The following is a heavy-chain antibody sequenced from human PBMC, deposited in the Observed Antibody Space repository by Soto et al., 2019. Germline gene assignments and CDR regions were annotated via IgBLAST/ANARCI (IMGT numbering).Heavy chain of an antibody. Sequence: QVQLQQWGAGLLKPSETLSLTCAVYGGSFSGYQWTWIRQTPGKGLEWIGEINDSGNINYNPSLKSRVTILLDTPKKQISLKLSSVTAADSAVYYCARGLILWFGELSRRGGYYYYVAVWGKGTTVTVSS. J-gene: IGHJ6*03. D-gene: IGHD3-10*01. CDR3: ARGLILWFGELSRRGGYYYYVAV. V-gene: IGHV4-34*01. CDR2: INDSGNI. CDR1: GGSFSGYQ.